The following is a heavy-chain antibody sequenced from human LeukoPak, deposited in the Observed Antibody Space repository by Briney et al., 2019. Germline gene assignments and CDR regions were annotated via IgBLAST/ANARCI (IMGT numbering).Heavy chain of an antibody. CDR3: AKDHDHDYVWGSYRYLYAFDI. CDR1: GFTFSSYA. D-gene: IGHD3-16*02. V-gene: IGHV3-23*01. Sequence: GGPLRLSCAASGFTFSSYAMSWVRQAPGKGLEWVSAISGSGGSTYYADSVKGRFTISRDNSKNTLYLQMNSLRAEDTAVYYCAKDHDHDYVWGSYRYLYAFDIWGQGTMVTVSS. J-gene: IGHJ3*02. CDR2: ISGSGGST.